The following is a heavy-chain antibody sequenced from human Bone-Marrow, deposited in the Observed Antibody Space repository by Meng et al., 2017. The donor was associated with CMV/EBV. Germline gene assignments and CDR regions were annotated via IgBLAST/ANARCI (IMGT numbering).Heavy chain of an antibody. J-gene: IGHJ2*01. CDR3: AKNAAAGIYWYFDL. V-gene: IGHV3-9*01. CDR1: GFTFDDYA. Sequence: SLKISCAASGFTFDDYAMHWVRQVPGKGLEWVSGITWDSGTIAYADSVKGRFTIARDNAKNALNLQMNSLRAEDTALYYCAKNAAAGIYWYFDLWGRGTLVTVSS. D-gene: IGHD6-13*01. CDR2: ITWDSGTI.